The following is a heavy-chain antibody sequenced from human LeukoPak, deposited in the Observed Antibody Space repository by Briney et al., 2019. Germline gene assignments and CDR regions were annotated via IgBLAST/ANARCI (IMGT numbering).Heavy chain of an antibody. CDR2: IYHSGST. D-gene: IGHD3-16*01. CDR1: GGSISSGGYY. Sequence: SETLSLTCTVSGGSISSGGYYWSWIRQPPGKGLEWIGYIYHSGSTYYNPSLKSRVTISVDRSKNQFSLKLSSVTAADTAVYYCARFFRGYFDYWGQGTLVTVSS. J-gene: IGHJ4*02. V-gene: IGHV4-30-2*01. CDR3: ARFFRGYFDY.